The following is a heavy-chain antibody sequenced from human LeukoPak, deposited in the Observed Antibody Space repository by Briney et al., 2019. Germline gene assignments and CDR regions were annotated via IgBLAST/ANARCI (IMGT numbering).Heavy chain of an antibody. CDR2: ISYDGSNK. V-gene: IGHV3-30*18. J-gene: IGHJ6*02. CDR1: GFTFSSYG. Sequence: GGSLRLSCAASGFTFSSYGMHWVRQAPGKGLEWVAVISYDGSNKYYADSVKGRFTISRDNSKNTLYLQMNSLRAEDTAVYYCAKDEIHYDSSGPRVPYYYYGMDVWGQGTTVTVSS. D-gene: IGHD3-22*01. CDR3: AKDEIHYDSSGPRVPYYYYGMDV.